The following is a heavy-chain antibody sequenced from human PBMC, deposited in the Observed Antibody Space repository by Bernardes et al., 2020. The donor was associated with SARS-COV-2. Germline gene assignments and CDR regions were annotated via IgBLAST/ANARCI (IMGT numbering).Heavy chain of an antibody. CDR2: INRNGGRT. CDR1: AFTFDDYG. D-gene: IGHD3-3*01. CDR3: MRGFLGGPLDF. Sequence: GRSLRLSCVASAFTFDDYGLSWVRQAPGKGLEWVSGINRNGGRTSYADSVKGRFTISRDNAENSLYLQMNSLRNEDTAVYHCMRGFLGGPLDFWGQGTRVTVSS. J-gene: IGHJ4*02. V-gene: IGHV3-20*01.